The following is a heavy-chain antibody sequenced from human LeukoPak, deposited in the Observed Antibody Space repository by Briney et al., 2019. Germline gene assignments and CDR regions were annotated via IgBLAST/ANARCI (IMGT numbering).Heavy chain of an antibody. CDR1: GYTFTGYY. D-gene: IGHD5-12*01. J-gene: IGHJ4*02. CDR3: AREGSGHDSGMDY. Sequence: ASVKVSCKASGYTFTGYYMHRVRQAPGQGLEWMGWINPNSGGTNYAQKFQGRVTMTRDTSISTAYMELSRLRSDDTAVYYCAREGSGHDSGMDYWGQGTLVTVSS. V-gene: IGHV1-2*02. CDR2: INPNSGGT.